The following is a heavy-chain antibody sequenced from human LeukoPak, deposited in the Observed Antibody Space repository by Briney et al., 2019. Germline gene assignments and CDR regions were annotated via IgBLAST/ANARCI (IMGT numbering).Heavy chain of an antibody. J-gene: IGHJ5*02. CDR2: IYSGGGA. CDR3: ARVFPPNWFDP. V-gene: IGHV3-66*01. D-gene: IGHD3-10*02. CDR1: GFTVTSNY. Sequence: GGSLRLSCAASGFTVTSNYMSWVRQAPGKRLEWVSTIYSGGGAYYADSVKGRFTISRDNSRNTLFLQMNSLRAEDTAMYYCARVFPPNWFDPWGQGTLVTVSS.